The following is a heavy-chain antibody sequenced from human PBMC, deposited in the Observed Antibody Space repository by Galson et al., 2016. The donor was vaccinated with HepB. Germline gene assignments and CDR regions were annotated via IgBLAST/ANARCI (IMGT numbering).Heavy chain of an antibody. Sequence: SLTLPRAVSGFTFSRYDMHWVRHVTGKGLEWDSAIGTAGDTYYPGSVKGRYTISRENAKNSLYLQMNSLRDEDTAVYYCARDGGGTGGYYYYAMDVWGQGTTVTVSS. J-gene: IGHJ6*02. CDR2: IGTAGDT. CDR3: ARDGGGTGGYYYYAMDV. V-gene: IGHV3-13*01. CDR1: GFTFSRYD. D-gene: IGHD1-14*01.